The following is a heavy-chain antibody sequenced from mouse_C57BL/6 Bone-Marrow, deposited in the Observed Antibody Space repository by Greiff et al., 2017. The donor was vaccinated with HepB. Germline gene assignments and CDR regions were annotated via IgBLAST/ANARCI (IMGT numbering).Heavy chain of an antibody. CDR3: AKTGTHYYAMDY. D-gene: IGHD4-1*01. J-gene: IGHJ4*01. CDR2: IYPGDGDT. CDR1: GYAFSSSW. Sequence: VKLQQSGPELVKPGASVKISCKASGYAFSSSWMNWVKQRPGKGLEWIGRIYPGDGDTNYNGKFKGKATLTADKSSSTAYMQLSSLTSEDSAVYFCAKTGTHYYAMDYWGQGTSVTVSS. V-gene: IGHV1-82*01.